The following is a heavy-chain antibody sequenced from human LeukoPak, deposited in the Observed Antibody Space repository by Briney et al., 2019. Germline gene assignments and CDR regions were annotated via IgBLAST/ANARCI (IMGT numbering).Heavy chain of an antibody. CDR2: ISSSGSTI. Sequence: GGSLRLSCAASGFTFSDYYMSWIRQAPGKGLEWVSYISSSGSTIKYADSVKGRFTISRDDAKNSLFLQMNSLRAEDTAVYYCALLAVASDFDYWGQGALVTVSS. J-gene: IGHJ4*02. D-gene: IGHD6-19*01. CDR1: GFTFSDYY. CDR3: ALLAVASDFDY. V-gene: IGHV3-11*04.